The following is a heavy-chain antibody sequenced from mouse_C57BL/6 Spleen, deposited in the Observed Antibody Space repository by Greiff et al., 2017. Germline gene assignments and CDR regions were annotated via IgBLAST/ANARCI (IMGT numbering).Heavy chain of an antibody. Sequence: QVQLQQPGTELVKPGASVKLSCKASGYTFTSYWMHWVKQRPGQGLEWIGNINPGNGGTNYNEKFKSKATLTVDKSSSTAYMQLSSLTSEDSEVYYCERERDCASYAMDYWGQGTSVTVSS. V-gene: IGHV1-53*01. CDR3: ERERDCASYAMDY. CDR2: INPGNGGT. D-gene: IGHD3-3*01. CDR1: GYTFTSYW. J-gene: IGHJ4*01.